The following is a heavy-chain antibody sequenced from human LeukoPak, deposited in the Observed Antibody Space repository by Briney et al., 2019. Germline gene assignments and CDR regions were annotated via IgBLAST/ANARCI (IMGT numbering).Heavy chain of an antibody. CDR1: GFTFSSYN. Sequence: GGSLRLSCAASGFTFSSYNMNWVRQAPGKGLEWVSAISGSGGSTYYADSVKGRFTISRDNSKNTLYLQMNSLRAEDTAVYYCAKDRGRAAAGTKEHDYWGQGTLVTVSS. CDR2: ISGSGGST. J-gene: IGHJ4*02. V-gene: IGHV3-23*01. D-gene: IGHD6-13*01. CDR3: AKDRGRAAAGTKEHDY.